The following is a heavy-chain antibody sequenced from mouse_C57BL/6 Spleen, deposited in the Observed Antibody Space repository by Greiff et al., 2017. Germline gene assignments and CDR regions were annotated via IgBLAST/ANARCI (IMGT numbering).Heavy chain of an antibody. CDR3: ARSDDYGPHYFDY. J-gene: IGHJ2*01. Sequence: VQLKESVAELVRPGASVKLSCTASGFNIKNTYMHWVKQRPEQGLEWIGRIDPANGNTKYAPKFQGKATITADTSSNTAYLQLSSLTSEDTAIYYCARSDDYGPHYFDYWGQGTTLTVSS. CDR2: IDPANGNT. CDR1: GFNIKNTY. V-gene: IGHV14-3*01. D-gene: IGHD2-4*01.